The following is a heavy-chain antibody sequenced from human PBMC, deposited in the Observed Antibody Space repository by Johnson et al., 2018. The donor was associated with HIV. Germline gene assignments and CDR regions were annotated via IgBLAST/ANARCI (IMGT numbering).Heavy chain of an antibody. CDR2: IKQDGSEK. Sequence: VQLVESGGGLVQSGGSLRLSCAASGFTFRSYWMSWVRQAPGKGLELVANIKQDGSEKYYVDGVKGRFTISRDNAKNSLFLQMNSLRVEDTAVYYCAKSPGKDHGGNSGAFHIWGQGTMVTVSS. CDR3: AKSPGKDHGGNSGAFHI. CDR1: GFTFRSYW. J-gene: IGHJ3*02. D-gene: IGHD4-23*01. V-gene: IGHV3-7*05.